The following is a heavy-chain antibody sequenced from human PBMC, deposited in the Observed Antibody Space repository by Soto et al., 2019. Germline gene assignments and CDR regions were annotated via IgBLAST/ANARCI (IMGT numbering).Heavy chain of an antibody. CDR2: ISAHNGNT. CDR1: GYAFTTYG. V-gene: IGHV1-18*01. CDR3: ARGRYGDY. Sequence: QVHLVQSGAEVKKPGASVKVSCQASGYAFTTYGITWVRQAPGQGLEWMGWISAHNGNTNYAQTPQGTVTVTRDTSTSTAYMERRSLRSDETAVYYCARGRYGDYWGQGALVTVSS. J-gene: IGHJ4*02. D-gene: IGHD1-1*01.